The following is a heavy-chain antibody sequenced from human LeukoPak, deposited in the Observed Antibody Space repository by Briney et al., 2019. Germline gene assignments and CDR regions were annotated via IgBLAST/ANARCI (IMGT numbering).Heavy chain of an antibody. J-gene: IGHJ4*02. V-gene: IGHV3-21*01. CDR1: GFTFSSYS. Sequence: GGSLRLSCAASGFTFSSYSMNWVRQAPGKGLEWVSSISSSSYIYYADSVKGRFTISRDNAKNSLYLQMNSLRAEDTAVYYCARGSTVVTQDYWGQGTLVTVSS. CDR3: ARGSTVVTQDY. D-gene: IGHD4-23*01. CDR2: ISSSSYI.